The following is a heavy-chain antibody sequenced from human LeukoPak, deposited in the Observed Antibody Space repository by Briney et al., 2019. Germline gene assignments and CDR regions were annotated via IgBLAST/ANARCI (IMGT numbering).Heavy chain of an antibody. CDR1: GYTFTSYA. CDR2: INTNTGNP. V-gene: IGHV7-4-1*02. J-gene: IGHJ4*02. D-gene: IGHD1-26*01. CDR3: ATKWELSHFDY. Sequence: ASVKASCKASGYTFTSYAMNWVRQAPGQGLEWMGWINTNTGNPTYAQGFTGRFVFSLDTSVSTAYLQISSLKAEDTAVYYCATKWELSHFDYWGQGTLVTVSS.